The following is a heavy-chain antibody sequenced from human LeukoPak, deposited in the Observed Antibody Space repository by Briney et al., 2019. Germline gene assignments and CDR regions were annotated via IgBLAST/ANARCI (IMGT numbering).Heavy chain of an antibody. CDR1: GYTFTDYG. D-gene: IGHD2-15*01. CDR3: ARDRGAYCSGGSCQWYYFDY. Sequence: GASVKVSCKASGYTFTDYGITWVRQAPGQGLEWMGWINPNSGGTNYAQKFQGRVTMTRDTSISTAYMELSRLRSDDTAVYYCARDRGAYCSGGSCQWYYFDYWGQGTLVTVSS. J-gene: IGHJ4*02. CDR2: INPNSGGT. V-gene: IGHV1-2*02.